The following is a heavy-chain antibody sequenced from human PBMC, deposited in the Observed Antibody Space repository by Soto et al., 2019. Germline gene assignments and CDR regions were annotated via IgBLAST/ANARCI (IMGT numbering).Heavy chain of an antibody. D-gene: IGHD4-17*01. Sequence: PSETLSLTCTVSGGSISSYYWSWIRQPPGKGLEWIGYIYYSGSTNYNPSLKSRVTISVDTSKNQFSLKLSSVTAADTAVYYCARGRTTTVTTLAYFDYWGQGTPVTVSS. CDR3: ARGRTTTVTTLAYFDY. CDR1: GGSISSYY. V-gene: IGHV4-59*01. J-gene: IGHJ4*02. CDR2: IYYSGST.